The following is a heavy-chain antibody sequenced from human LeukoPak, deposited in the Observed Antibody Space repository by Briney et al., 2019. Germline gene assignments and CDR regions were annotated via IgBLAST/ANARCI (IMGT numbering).Heavy chain of an antibody. D-gene: IGHD5-12*01. Sequence: PGGSLRLSCSASGFTFSKYGMTWVRQAPGKGLEWVSSMSAGGGSTYSADSVKGRFTISRDNSKNTHYLQMDSLRAEDTAIYYCAKDGALSGYGGGTDGLDVWGQGTTVTVSS. J-gene: IGHJ6*02. V-gene: IGHV3-23*01. CDR2: MSAGGGST. CDR1: GFTFSKYG. CDR3: AKDGALSGYGGGTDGLDV.